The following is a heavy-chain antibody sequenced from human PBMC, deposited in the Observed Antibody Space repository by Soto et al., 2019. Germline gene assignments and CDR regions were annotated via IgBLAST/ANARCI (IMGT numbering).Heavy chain of an antibody. CDR3: ARKGSGDYALDY. V-gene: IGHV2-5*02. CDR2: IYWDDVK. J-gene: IGHJ4*02. D-gene: IGHD4-17*01. CDR1: GFSLSTGGVG. Sequence: KESGPTLVKPTQTLTLTCTLSGFSLSTGGVGVGWIRQSPGKALEWLAVIYWDDVKHYSPSLERRLTITKDTSESEVVLTMTNMDPVDTATYYCARKGSGDYALDYWGQGMLVTVSS.